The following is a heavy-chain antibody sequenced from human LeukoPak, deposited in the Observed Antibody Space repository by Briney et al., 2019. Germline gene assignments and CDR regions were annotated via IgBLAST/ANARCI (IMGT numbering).Heavy chain of an antibody. CDR2: IWYDGSNK. V-gene: IGHV3-33*01. J-gene: IGHJ4*02. CDR3: AREKQKYSSGWYCLDY. D-gene: IGHD6-19*01. Sequence: PGGSLRLSCAASGFTFSTYGLHWVRQAPGKGLEWVALIWYDGSNKYYADSVKGRFTISRDNPKNTLYLQMNSLRAEDTAVYYCAREKQKYSSGWYCLDYWGQGTLVTVSS. CDR1: GFTFSTYG.